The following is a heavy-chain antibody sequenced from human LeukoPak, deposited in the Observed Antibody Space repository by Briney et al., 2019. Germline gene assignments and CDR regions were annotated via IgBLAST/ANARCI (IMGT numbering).Heavy chain of an antibody. D-gene: IGHD6-19*01. V-gene: IGHV4-39*07. Sequence: SQTLSLTCTVSGGSIRSGNYYWSWIRQPAGKGLEWIGSIYYSGSTYYNPSLKSRVTISVDTSKNQFSLKLSSVTAADTAVYYCARDNPRTTGYSSGSTFDFWGQGILVTVSS. J-gene: IGHJ4*02. CDR3: ARDNPRTTGYSSGSTFDF. CDR2: IYYSGST. CDR1: GGSIRSGNYY.